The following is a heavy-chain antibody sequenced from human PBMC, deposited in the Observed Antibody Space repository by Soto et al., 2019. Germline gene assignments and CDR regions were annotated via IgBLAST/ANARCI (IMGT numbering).Heavy chain of an antibody. D-gene: IGHD2-2*01. CDR2: MNPNSGNT. J-gene: IGHJ6*02. CDR3: AVIPAARVGEGGHGYYYYYGMDV. CDR1: GYTFTSYD. Sequence: QVQLVQSGAEVKKPGASVKVSCKASGYTFTSYDINWVRQATGQGLEWMGWMNPNSGNTGYAQKFQGRLTMARNTSISTAYMELSSLRSEDTAVYYCAVIPAARVGEGGHGYYYYYGMDVWGQGTTVTVSS. V-gene: IGHV1-8*01.